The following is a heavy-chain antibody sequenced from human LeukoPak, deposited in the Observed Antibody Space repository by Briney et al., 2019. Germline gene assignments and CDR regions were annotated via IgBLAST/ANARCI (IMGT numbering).Heavy chain of an antibody. D-gene: IGHD4-17*01. Sequence: SETLSLTCTVSGGSFNSYYWSWLRQPAGKGLEWIGRIQSSGSTDYSPSLQSRVTISIDTSQRQFSLNLRSVTAADTAVYYCARGNVYLIDEDYGWGQGTLVTVSS. CDR3: ARGNVYLIDEDYG. J-gene: IGHJ4*02. CDR2: IQSSGST. CDR1: GGSFNSYY. V-gene: IGHV4-4*07.